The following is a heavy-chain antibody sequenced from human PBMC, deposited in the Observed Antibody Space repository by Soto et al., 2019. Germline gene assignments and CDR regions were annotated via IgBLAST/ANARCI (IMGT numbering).Heavy chain of an antibody. D-gene: IGHD3-9*01. Sequence: GASVXVSCKASGGTFSSYAISWVRQAPGQGLEWMGGIIPIFGTANYAQKFQGRVTITADESTSTAYMELSSLRSEDTAVYYCASTNSNYDILTGYSGNWFDPWGQGTLVTVSS. V-gene: IGHV1-69*13. CDR1: GGTFSSYA. CDR3: ASTNSNYDILTGYSGNWFDP. J-gene: IGHJ5*02. CDR2: IIPIFGTA.